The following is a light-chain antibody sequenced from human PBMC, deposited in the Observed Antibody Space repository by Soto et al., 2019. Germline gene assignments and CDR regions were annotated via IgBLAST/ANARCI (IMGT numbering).Light chain of an antibody. V-gene: IGLV2-8*01. Sequence: QSVLTQPPSASGSPGQSVTISCIGTASVIGRYNYVSWYQHHPGKAPKLIMYEVTKRPSGVPDRFSGSKSGNQACLTVSGLQADDEADYSCTSYVGSNNSGFGTGTKATVL. CDR2: EVT. J-gene: IGLJ1*01. CDR1: ASVIGRYNY. CDR3: TSYVGSNNSG.